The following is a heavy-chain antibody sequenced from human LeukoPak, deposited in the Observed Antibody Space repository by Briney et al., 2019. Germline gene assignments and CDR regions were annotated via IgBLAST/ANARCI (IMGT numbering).Heavy chain of an antibody. J-gene: IGHJ5*02. V-gene: IGHV1-8*01. Sequence: GASVKVSCKASRYAFTTYDINWVRQATGQGPEWIGWMNPNSGNTGYTQNFQGRVTMTRNTSISTAYMELSSLKSEDTAVYYCARGRGSGHKENWFDPWGLGTLVTVSS. D-gene: IGHD6-19*01. CDR1: RYAFTTYD. CDR2: MNPNSGNT. CDR3: ARGRGSGHKENWFDP.